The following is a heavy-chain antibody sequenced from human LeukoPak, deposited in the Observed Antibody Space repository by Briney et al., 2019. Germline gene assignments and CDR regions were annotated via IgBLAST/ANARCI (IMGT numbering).Heavy chain of an antibody. J-gene: IGHJ4*02. CDR2: ISGSGGST. CDR3: AKDMGRYYDSSGRFDY. Sequence: PGGSLRLSCAASGFTFSSYVMSWVRKAPGKGLEWVSAISGSGGSTYYADSVKGRFTISRDNSKNTLYLQMNSLRAEDTAVYYCAKDMGRYYDSSGRFDYWGQGTLVTVSS. CDR1: GFTFSSYV. D-gene: IGHD3-22*01. V-gene: IGHV3-23*01.